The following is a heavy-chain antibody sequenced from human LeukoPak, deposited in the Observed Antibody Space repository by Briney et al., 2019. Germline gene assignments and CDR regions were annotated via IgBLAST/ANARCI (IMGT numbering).Heavy chain of an antibody. V-gene: IGHV1-2*02. CDR3: GTLLSNGPFDY. CDR2: IYPNSGAT. J-gene: IGHJ4*02. Sequence: ASVKVSCKACGYTFTGYYMHWVRQAPGQGLEWMGYIYPNSGATKYAQKFQGRVTMTRDTSISTAYMELSGLRPDDTAVYYCGTLLSNGPFDYWGQGTLVTVSS. CDR1: GYTFTGYY.